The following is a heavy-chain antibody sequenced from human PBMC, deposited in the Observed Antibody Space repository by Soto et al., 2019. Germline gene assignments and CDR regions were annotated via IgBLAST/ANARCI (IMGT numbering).Heavy chain of an antibody. D-gene: IGHD5-18*01. Sequence: ASVKVSCKASGYTFTSYDINWVRQATGQGLEWMGWMNPNSGNTGYAQKFQGRVTMTRNTSISTAYMELSSLRSEDTAVYYCARGPRYSYPEYYFDYWRQGTLVTVSS. CDR3: ARGPRYSYPEYYFDY. CDR2: MNPNSGNT. CDR1: GYTFTSYD. V-gene: IGHV1-8*01. J-gene: IGHJ4*02.